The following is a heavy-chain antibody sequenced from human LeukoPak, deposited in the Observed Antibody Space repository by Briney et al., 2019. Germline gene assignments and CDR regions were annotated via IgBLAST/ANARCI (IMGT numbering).Heavy chain of an antibody. CDR1: GYTFTGYY. CDR3: ARDLGATTFDY. D-gene: IGHD2/OR15-2a*01. V-gene: IGHV1-2*02. J-gene: IGHJ4*02. Sequence: GASVKVSCKASGYTFTGYYMHWVRQAPGQGLEWMGWINPNSGDTNYAQKFQGRVTMTRDTSISTTYMELSRLRSDDTAVYYCARDLGATTFDYWGQGTLVTVSS. CDR2: INPNSGDT.